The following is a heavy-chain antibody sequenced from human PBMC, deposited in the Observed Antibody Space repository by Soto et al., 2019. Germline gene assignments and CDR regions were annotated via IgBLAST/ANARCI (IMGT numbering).Heavy chain of an antibody. CDR3: ARDSPEGIAAAGDYYYGMDV. J-gene: IGHJ6*02. Sequence: ASLKVCCKVSGGAFGSYAISWVRQDPGQGLEWMGGIIPIFGTANYAQKFQGRVTITADGSTSTAYRELSSLRSEDTAVYYCARDSPEGIAAAGDYYYGMDVWAQGTTVTVSS. CDR1: GGAFGSYA. V-gene: IGHV1-69*13. CDR2: IIPIFGTA. D-gene: IGHD6-13*01.